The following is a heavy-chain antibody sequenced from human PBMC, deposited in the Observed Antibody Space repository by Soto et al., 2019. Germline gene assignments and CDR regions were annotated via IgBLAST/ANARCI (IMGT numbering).Heavy chain of an antibody. D-gene: IGHD3-9*01. CDR1: GGTFSSYA. V-gene: IGHV1-69*13. J-gene: IGHJ4*02. CDR2: IIPIFGTA. CDR3: ATTYRDFDWAPEPFDY. Sequence: SVKVSCKASGGTFSSYAISWVRQAPGQGLEWMGGIIPIFGTANYAQKFQGRVTITADESTSTAYMELSSLRSEDTAVYYCATTYRDFDWAPEPFDYWGQGTLVTVSS.